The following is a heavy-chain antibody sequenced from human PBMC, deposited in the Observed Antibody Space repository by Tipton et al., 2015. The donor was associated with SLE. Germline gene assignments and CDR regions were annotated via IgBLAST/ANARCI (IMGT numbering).Heavy chain of an antibody. CDR1: GGSISTDY. CDR3: GRTGIQGVIDY. V-gene: IGHV4-59*01. Sequence: TLSLTCTVSGGSISTDYWTWIRQPPGKGLEWIGYIYNSGSTDYNPSLRSPVTISIDTSKKQISLKVTSVTAADTAVYYCGRTGIQGVIDYWGQVTLVTVSS. D-gene: IGHD3-10*01. CDR2: IYNSGST. J-gene: IGHJ4*02.